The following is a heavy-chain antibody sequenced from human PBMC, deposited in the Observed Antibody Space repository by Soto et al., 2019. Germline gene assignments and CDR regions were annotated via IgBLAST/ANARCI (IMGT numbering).Heavy chain of an antibody. V-gene: IGHV3-30-3*01. J-gene: IGHJ4*02. D-gene: IGHD6-13*01. CDR1: GFTFSTYA. Sequence: PGGSLRLSCAASGFTFSTYAMHWVRQTPGKGLKWVAVISSDGNNKYYADSVKGRFTISRDNSRNTLYLQMNSLRADDTAVYYCALDPAGRRQLVTGYFDSWGQGTLVTVSS. CDR3: ALDPAGRRQLVTGYFDS. CDR2: ISSDGNNK.